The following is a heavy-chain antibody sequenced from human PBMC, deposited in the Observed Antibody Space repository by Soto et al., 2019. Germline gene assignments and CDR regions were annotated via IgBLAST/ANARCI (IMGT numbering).Heavy chain of an antibody. Sequence: GGSLRLSCAASGFTFSSYAMHWVRQAPGKGLEWVAVISIGGYNTYYADFVKGRFTISRDTSKNTVYLEMNNLRVEDTAVYYCAKGGCVGDNCSPQRGIDPWGQGTLVTVSS. V-gene: IGHV3-30*04. CDR1: GFTFSSYA. CDR3: AKGGCVGDNCSPQRGIDP. D-gene: IGHD2-21*01. J-gene: IGHJ5*02. CDR2: ISIGGYNT.